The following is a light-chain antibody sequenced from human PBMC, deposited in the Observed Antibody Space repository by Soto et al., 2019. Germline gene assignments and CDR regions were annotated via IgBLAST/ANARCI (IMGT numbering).Light chain of an antibody. CDR1: QSVSSSY. CDR3: QEYNNWRPIT. Sequence: EIVLTQSPGTLSLSPWDRATLSCRASQSVSSSYLAWYQQKPGQAPRLLIYGASTRATGIPVRFSGSGSGTEFTLTITSLQSEDFAVYYCQEYNNWRPITFGGGTKVDIK. V-gene: IGKV3-15*01. J-gene: IGKJ4*01. CDR2: GAS.